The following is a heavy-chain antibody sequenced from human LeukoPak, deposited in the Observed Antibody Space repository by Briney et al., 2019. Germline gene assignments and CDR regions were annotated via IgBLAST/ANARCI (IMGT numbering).Heavy chain of an antibody. CDR2: TFCTGRT. J-gene: IGHJ3*01. Sequence: PSETLSLTCTVSGDSIISNIYWWDWVRLPPGKGLEWIGATFCTGRTFYSPSLKSRVTISVDTSKNQFSLDLSSATAADTAVYYCARRRHNFDFYDVWGQGTRVTVSS. CDR3: ARRRHNFDFYDV. V-gene: IGHV4-39*01. D-gene: IGHD3/OR15-3a*01. CDR1: GDSIISNIYW.